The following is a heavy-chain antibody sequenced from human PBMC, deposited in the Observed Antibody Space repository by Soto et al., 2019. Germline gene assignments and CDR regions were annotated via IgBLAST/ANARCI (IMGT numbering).Heavy chain of an antibody. CDR1: GFTFDDYA. CDR2: ISGDGGST. J-gene: IGHJ3*02. D-gene: IGHD3-10*01. Sequence: GGSLRLSCAASGFTFDDYAMHWVRQAPGKGLEWVSLISGDGGSTYYVDSVKGRFTISRDNSKNSLYLQMNSLRTEDTALYYCAKRAGGYGSGSYYDAFDIWGQGTMVTVSS. CDR3: AKRAGGYGSGSYYDAFDI. V-gene: IGHV3-43*02.